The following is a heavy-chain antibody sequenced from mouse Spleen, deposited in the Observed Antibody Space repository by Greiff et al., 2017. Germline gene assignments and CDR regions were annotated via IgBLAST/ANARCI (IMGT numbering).Heavy chain of an antibody. CDR1: GYSFTDYI. J-gene: IGHJ2*01. CDR2: INPYYGST. CDR3: ARGGYYPLYFDY. V-gene: IGHV1-39*01. Sequence: EVQLQQTGPELVKPGASVKISCKASGYSFTDYIMLWVKQSHGKSLEWIGNINPYYGSTSYNLKFKGKATLTVDKSSSTAYMQLNSLTSEDSAVYYCARGGYYPLYFDYWGQGTTLTVSS. D-gene: IGHD2-3*01.